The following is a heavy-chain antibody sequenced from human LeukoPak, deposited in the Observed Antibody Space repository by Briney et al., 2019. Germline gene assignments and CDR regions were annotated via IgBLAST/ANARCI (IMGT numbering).Heavy chain of an antibody. J-gene: IGHJ4*02. Sequence: GASVKVSCTASGYTFTGYYMHWVRQAPGQGLEWMGWINPNSGGTNYAQKFQGRVTMTRDTSISTAYMELSRLRSDDTAVYYCARGANVLLWFGEGRPLPPAYWGQGTLVTVSS. CDR3: ARGANVLLWFGEGRPLPPAY. V-gene: IGHV1-2*02. D-gene: IGHD3-10*01. CDR2: INPNSGGT. CDR1: GYTFTGYY.